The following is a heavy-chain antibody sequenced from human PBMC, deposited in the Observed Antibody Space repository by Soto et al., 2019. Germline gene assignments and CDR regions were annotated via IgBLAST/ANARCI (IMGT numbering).Heavy chain of an antibody. J-gene: IGHJ5*02. CDR3: ARLPWADYGGIFDP. V-gene: IGHV4-59*01. CDR1: GGSISTYY. Sequence: SETLSLTCTVSGGSISTYYWSWIRQPPGKGLGWIGFIYYSGSTNYNPSLKSRVTISVDTSKNQFSLKLSSVTAADTAVYYWARLPWADYGGIFDPWGQGTVVTVSS. CDR2: IYYSGST. D-gene: IGHD4-17*01.